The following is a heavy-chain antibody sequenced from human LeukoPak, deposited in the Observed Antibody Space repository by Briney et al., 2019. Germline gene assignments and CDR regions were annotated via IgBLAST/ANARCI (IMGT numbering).Heavy chain of an antibody. CDR2: INHSGST. CDR1: GGSFSGYY. V-gene: IGHV4-34*01. Sequence: SETLSLTCAVYGGSFSGYYWSWIRQPPGKGLEWIGEINHSGSTNYNPSLKSRVTISVDTSKNQLSLKLSSVTAADTAVYYCARGLRNITIYWFDPWGQGTLVTVSS. J-gene: IGHJ5*02. CDR3: ARGLRNITIYWFDP. D-gene: IGHD3-3*01.